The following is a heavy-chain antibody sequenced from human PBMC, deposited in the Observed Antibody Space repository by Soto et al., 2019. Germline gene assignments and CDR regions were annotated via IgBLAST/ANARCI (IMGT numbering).Heavy chain of an antibody. CDR1: GFAFSNSA. CDR2: INSGGGIT. V-gene: IGHV3-23*01. CDR3: PKQGAAITRNPVWYVP. D-gene: IGHD2-2*01. Sequence: GGSLRLSCAASGFAFSNSAMSWVRQAPGKGLEWVSAINSGGGITYYADSVKGRVTISRDNSKNTLYLQMKNVRAEDSAVYYCPKQGAAITRNPVWYVPLCQEALLAVSS. J-gene: IGHJ5*02.